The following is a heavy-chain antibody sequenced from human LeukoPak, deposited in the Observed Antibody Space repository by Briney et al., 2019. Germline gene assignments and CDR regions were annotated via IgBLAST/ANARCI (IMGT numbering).Heavy chain of an antibody. CDR2: IYSGGST. CDR3: ATPMREATGPYYYYAMDV. V-gene: IGHV3-66*02. Sequence: GGSLRLSCAVSGFTVYSKYMSWVRQAPGKGLEWVSTIYSGGSTYSADSVKGRFTISRGNSKNTLDLQMNSLRVEDAGVYYCATPMREATGPYYYYAMDVWGQGTTVTVSS. J-gene: IGHJ6*02. CDR1: GFTVYSKY. D-gene: IGHD6-13*01.